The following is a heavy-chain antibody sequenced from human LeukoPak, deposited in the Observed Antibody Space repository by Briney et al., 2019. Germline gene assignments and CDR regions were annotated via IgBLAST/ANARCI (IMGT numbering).Heavy chain of an antibody. CDR3: AKDDTSGYSPPSSDY. D-gene: IGHD3-22*01. Sequence: PGGSLRLSCAASGFTFRNYAMTWVRQAPGKGLEWVSSLSDSGGITYYADSVKGRFTISRDNSKSTLFLQMNSLRAEDTAIYYCAKDDTSGYSPPSSDYWGQGTLVTVSS. J-gene: IGHJ4*02. CDR2: LSDSGGIT. V-gene: IGHV3-23*01. CDR1: GFTFRNYA.